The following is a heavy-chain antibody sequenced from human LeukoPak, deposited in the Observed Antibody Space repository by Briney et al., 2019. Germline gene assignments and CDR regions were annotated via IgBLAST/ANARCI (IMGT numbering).Heavy chain of an antibody. D-gene: IGHD3-10*01. CDR2: IYSGGRT. CDR1: GFTVSSNY. Sequence: QSGGSLRLSCAASGFTVSSNYMSSVSQAPGKGLEWVSVIYSGGRTYCPASVKGRFTISRDNSKNTLYLQMHSLRAEDTAVYYCASGSWSYRTPYYYMDVWGTGTTVTVSS. V-gene: IGHV3-53*01. CDR3: ASGSWSYRTPYYYMDV. J-gene: IGHJ6*03.